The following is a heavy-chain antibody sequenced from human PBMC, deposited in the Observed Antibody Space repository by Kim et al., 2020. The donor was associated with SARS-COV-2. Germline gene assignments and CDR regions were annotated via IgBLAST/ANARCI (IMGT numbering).Heavy chain of an antibody. J-gene: IGHJ4*02. D-gene: IGHD7-27*01. CDR3: VREKAAPGERYDC. CDR2: IYDDGST. V-gene: IGHV3-53*01. CDR1: GFSVSSNF. Sequence: GGSLRLSCAASGFSVSSNFMSWVRQAPGKGLEWVSVIYDDGSTFYVESVRGRFTISRDNSKNTLYLQMNSLRAEDTAVYYCVREKAAPGERYDCWGQGTLVTVSS.